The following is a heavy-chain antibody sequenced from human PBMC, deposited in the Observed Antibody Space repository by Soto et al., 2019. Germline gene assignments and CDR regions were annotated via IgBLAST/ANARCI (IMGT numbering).Heavy chain of an antibody. V-gene: IGHV1-2*02. CDR3: ARESGGATATLDYYYFYMDV. J-gene: IGHJ6*03. Sequence: VQLVQSGAEVKKPGASVKVSCKTSGDSFNDYYIHWVRQAPGQGLEWMGWINPNGGGTKYAQKFLGRVTVTRDTSIRTVYMELSSLRSGDTAVYYCARESGGATATLDYYYFYMDVWGKGTTVTVSS. CDR2: INPNGGGT. CDR1: GDSFNDYY. D-gene: IGHD5-12*01.